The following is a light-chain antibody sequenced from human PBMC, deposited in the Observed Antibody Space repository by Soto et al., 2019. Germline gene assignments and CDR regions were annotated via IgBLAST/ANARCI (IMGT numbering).Light chain of an antibody. Sequence: DIQMTQSPSSLSASVGDRVTITCRASQSISSYLNWYQQKPGKAPKLLIYDASNLETGVPSRFSGSGSGTDFTFTISSLQPEDIATYYCQQYNSYPRTFGQGTKVDIK. CDR3: QQYNSYPRT. CDR1: QSISSY. CDR2: DAS. J-gene: IGKJ1*01. V-gene: IGKV1-33*01.